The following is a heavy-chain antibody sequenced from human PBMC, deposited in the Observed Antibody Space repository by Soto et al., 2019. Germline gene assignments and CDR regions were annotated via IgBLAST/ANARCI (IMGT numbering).Heavy chain of an antibody. CDR1: GGSISSYY. CDR3: ARDADGWFDP. CDR2: IYYSGST. V-gene: IGHV4-59*01. J-gene: IGHJ5*02. Sequence: PSETLSLTCTVSGGSISSYYCSWSRQPPGKGLEWIGYIYYSGSTNYNPSLKSRVTISVDTSKNQFSLKLSSVTAADTAVYYCARDADGWFDPWGQGTLVTVSS.